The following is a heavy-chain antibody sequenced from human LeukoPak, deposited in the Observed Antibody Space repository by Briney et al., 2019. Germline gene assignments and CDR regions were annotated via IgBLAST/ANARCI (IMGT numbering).Heavy chain of an antibody. J-gene: IGHJ3*02. CDR2: FDPEDGET. V-gene: IGHV1-24*01. D-gene: IGHD5/OR15-5a*01. CDR1: GYTLTELS. CDR3: ARDTSTHDASDI. Sequence: GASVKVSCKVSGYTLTELSMHWVRQAPGKGLEWMGGFDPEDGETIYAQKFQGRVTMTEDTSTDTAYMELSSLRAEDTAVYYCARDTSTHDASDIWGQGTMVTVSS.